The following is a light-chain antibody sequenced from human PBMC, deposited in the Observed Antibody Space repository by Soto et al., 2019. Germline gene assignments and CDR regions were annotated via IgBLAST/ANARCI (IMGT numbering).Light chain of an antibody. J-gene: IGKJ3*01. V-gene: IGKV1-12*01. CDR1: QGISTW. CDR3: QQTNTFPLS. Sequence: DIQMTQSPSFVSASVGDRATITCRASQGISTWLAWYQQKPGKAPNLLIYAASNLQNGVPSRFSGSGSGTDFTLTISSLQPEDFATYYCQQTNTFPLSVGPGTKVDVK. CDR2: AAS.